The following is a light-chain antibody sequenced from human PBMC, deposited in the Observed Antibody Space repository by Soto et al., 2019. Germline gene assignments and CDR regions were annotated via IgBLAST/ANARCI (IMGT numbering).Light chain of an antibody. Sequence: QSVLTQPPSASGTPGQRVTISCSGSSSNIGSNYVYWYQQLPGTAPKLLIYRNNQRPSGVPDRFSGSKSGTSASLAISGLRSEDEADYYCAAWDESLSGFYVFGTGTKVTV. V-gene: IGLV1-47*01. CDR1: SSNIGSNY. J-gene: IGLJ1*01. CDR2: RNN. CDR3: AAWDESLSGFYV.